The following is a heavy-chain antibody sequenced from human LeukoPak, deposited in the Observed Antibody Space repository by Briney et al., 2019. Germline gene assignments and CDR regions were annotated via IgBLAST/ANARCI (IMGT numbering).Heavy chain of an antibody. D-gene: IGHD1-20*01. J-gene: IGHJ4*02. V-gene: IGHV3-21*04. Sequence: GGSLRLSCAASGFTFSSYSMNWVRQAPGKGLEWVSSISSSSSYIYYADSVKGRFTISRDNAKNSLYLQMNSLRAEDMALYYCAKGAEYNWNDGVDFDYWGQGTLVTVSS. CDR2: ISSSSSYI. CDR1: GFTFSSYS. CDR3: AKGAEYNWNDGVDFDY.